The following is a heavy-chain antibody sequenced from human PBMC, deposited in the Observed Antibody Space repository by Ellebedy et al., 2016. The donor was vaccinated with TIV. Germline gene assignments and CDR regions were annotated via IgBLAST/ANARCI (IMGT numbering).Heavy chain of an antibody. Sequence: GESLKIPCSAPGFTFSTYAMHWVRQAPEKGLEYVSSISHTGRYKYYADPVRGRFTISRDNSKNTVYLQMRSLRGEDTAVYYCMPHGEWELPPFDHWGQGTLVTVSS. CDR3: MPHGEWELPPFDH. D-gene: IGHD1-7*01. V-gene: IGHV3-64D*09. CDR1: GFTFSTYA. CDR2: ISHTGRYK. J-gene: IGHJ4*02.